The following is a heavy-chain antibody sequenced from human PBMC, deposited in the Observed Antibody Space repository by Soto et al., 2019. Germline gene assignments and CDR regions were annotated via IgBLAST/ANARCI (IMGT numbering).Heavy chain of an antibody. CDR2: IYYSGTT. J-gene: IGHJ3*01. D-gene: IGHD3-10*01. CDR1: GGYISSGGYS. Sequence: QLQLQESGSGLVKPSQTLSLTCAVSGGYISSGGYSWSWIRQAPGKGLEWIGYIYYSGTTCYNPFLRSRVSISIDGPKNQFSLMLSSVTAADRAVYFCARFFTGVSEALGLWGQGTMVTVSS. V-gene: IGHV4-30-2*01. CDR3: ARFFTGVSEALGL.